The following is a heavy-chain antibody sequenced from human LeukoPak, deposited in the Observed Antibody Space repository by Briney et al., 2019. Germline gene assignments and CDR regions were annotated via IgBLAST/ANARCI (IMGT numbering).Heavy chain of an antibody. J-gene: IGHJ3*02. CDR3: AILVGAAVSDAFDI. CDR2: IYTSGST. D-gene: IGHD1-26*01. Sequence: SQTLSLTCTGSGGSISSGSYYWSWIRQPAGKGLEWIGRIYTSGSTNYNPSLKSGVTISVDTSKNQFSLKLSSVTAADTAVYYCAILVGAAVSDAFDIWGQGTMVTVSS. CDR1: GGSISSGSYY. V-gene: IGHV4-61*02.